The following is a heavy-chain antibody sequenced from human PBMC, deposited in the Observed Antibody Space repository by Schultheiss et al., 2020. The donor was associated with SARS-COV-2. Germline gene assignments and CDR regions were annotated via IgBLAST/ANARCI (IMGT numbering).Heavy chain of an antibody. D-gene: IGHD2/OR15-2a*01. V-gene: IGHV3-NL1*01. CDR1: GFTFSSYG. CDR3: VTTAPREYYFDY. J-gene: IGHJ4*02. CDR2: ISGSGGST. Sequence: GGSLRLSCAASGFTFSSYGMHWVRQAPGKGLEWVSAISGSGGSTYYADSVKGRFTISRDNSKNTLYLQMSSLRAEDTAVYYCVTTAPREYYFDYWGQGTLVTVSS.